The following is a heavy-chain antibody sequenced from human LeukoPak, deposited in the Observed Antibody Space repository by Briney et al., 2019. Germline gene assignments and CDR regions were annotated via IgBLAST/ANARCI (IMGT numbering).Heavy chain of an antibody. J-gene: IGHJ6*02. D-gene: IGHD2-8*01. Sequence: GGSLRLSCAASGVTFSDYYMSWIRQAPGKALEWVSYISSSGRIIYYADSVKGRFTISRDNAKNSLFLQMNSLRAEDTAVYYCASVHYYGMEVWGQGTTVTVSS. CDR3: ASVHYYGMEV. CDR1: GVTFSDYY. V-gene: IGHV3-11*01. CDR2: ISSSGRII.